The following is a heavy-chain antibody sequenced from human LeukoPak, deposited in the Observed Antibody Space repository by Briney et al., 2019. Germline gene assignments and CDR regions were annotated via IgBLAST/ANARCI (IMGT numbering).Heavy chain of an antibody. CDR3: AGGPSSLELLKI. Sequence: PSETLSLTCNVSGGSIRSGSDYWSWIRQPAGKGLEWIGRIDSGGSANYNPSLKGRVKIRVDTSKNLLSVKMTSVTAADTAIYYCAGGPSSLELLKIWGQGTLVTVSS. CDR1: GGSIRSGSDY. CDR2: IDSGGSA. D-gene: IGHD1-26*01. J-gene: IGHJ4*02. V-gene: IGHV4-61*02.